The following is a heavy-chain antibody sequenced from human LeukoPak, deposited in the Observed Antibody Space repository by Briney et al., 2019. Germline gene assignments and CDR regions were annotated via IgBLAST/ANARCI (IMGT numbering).Heavy chain of an antibody. J-gene: IGHJ4*02. CDR1: GFTFSSYA. Sequence: GGSLRLSCAASGFTFSSYAMSWVRQAPGKGLEWVSAISGSGGSTYYADSVKGRFTISRDNSKNTLYLQMNSLRAEDTAVYYCAKDSDYDGSGYYYVGFDYWGQGTLVTVSS. D-gene: IGHD3-22*01. V-gene: IGHV3-23*01. CDR3: AKDSDYDGSGYYYVGFDY. CDR2: ISGSGGST.